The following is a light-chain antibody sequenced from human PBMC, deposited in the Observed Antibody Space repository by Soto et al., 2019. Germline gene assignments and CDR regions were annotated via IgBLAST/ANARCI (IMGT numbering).Light chain of an antibody. V-gene: IGLV1-40*01. J-gene: IGLJ1*01. Sequence: QSVLTQPPSVSGAPGQRVTISCTGSSSNIRAGYDVHWYQQLPGTAPKLLIYGNTNRPSGVPDRFSGSKSGTSASLAITGLQAEDEADYYCQSHDTSLSGYVFGTGTMVTVL. CDR2: GNT. CDR3: QSHDTSLSGYV. CDR1: SSNIRAGYD.